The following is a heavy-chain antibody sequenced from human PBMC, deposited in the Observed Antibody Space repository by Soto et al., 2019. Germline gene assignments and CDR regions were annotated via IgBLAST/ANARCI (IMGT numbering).Heavy chain of an antibody. Sequence: QVQLVQSGDEVKKPGASVKVSCKASGYIFVNYGIAWVRQAPGHELEWMGWISPYTGNTHSATKVQGRLTMTTDTSTSTAYMDLGSLTSADTAVYYCVMVDNYVTPTPQDVWGQGTTVTVSS. D-gene: IGHD3-16*01. CDR2: ISPYTGNT. CDR1: GYIFVNYG. CDR3: VMVDNYVTPTPQDV. J-gene: IGHJ6*02. V-gene: IGHV1-18*01.